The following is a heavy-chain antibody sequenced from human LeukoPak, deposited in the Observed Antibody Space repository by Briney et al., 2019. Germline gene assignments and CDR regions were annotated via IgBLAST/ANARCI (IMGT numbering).Heavy chain of an antibody. D-gene: IGHD1-26*01. V-gene: IGHV1-18*01. CDR2: ISAYNGNT. CDR3: ARADLLSGSLPI. J-gene: IGHJ3*02. Sequence: ASVKVSCKASGYTFTSYGISWVRQAPGQGLEWMGWISAYNGNTNYAQKFQGRVTVTTDTSTSTAYMELRSLRSDDTAVYYCARADLLSGSLPIWGQGTMVTVSS. CDR1: GYTFTSYG.